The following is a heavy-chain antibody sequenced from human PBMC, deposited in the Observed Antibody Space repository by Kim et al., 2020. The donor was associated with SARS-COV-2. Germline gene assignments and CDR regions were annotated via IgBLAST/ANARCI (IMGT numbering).Heavy chain of an antibody. V-gene: IGHV4-61*02. D-gene: IGHD2-15*01. J-gene: IGHJ4*02. CDR1: GGSISSGSYY. Sequence: SETLSLTCTVPGGSISSGSYYWSWIRQPAGKGLEWIGRIYTSGSTNYNPSLKSRVTISVDTSKNQFSLKLSSVTAADTAVYDCARDAPGIDLLDWGQGTLVTVSS. CDR2: IYTSGST. CDR3: ARDAPGIDLLD.